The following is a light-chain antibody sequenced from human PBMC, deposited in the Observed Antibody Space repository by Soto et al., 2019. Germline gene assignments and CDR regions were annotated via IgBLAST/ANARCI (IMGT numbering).Light chain of an antibody. Sequence: EIVMTQSPATLSVSPGERATLSCGSGQSVSSNLAWYQHKPGQAPRLLIFGASTRATGIPARFSGSGSGTDFTLTISSLEPEDFAVYYCQQRSNWPREITFGQGTRL. CDR3: QQRSNWPREIT. CDR2: GAS. CDR1: QSVSSN. V-gene: IGKV3-11*01. J-gene: IGKJ5*01.